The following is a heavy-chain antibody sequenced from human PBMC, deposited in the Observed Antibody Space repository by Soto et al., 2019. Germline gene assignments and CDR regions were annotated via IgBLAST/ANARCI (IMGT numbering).Heavy chain of an antibody. CDR1: GGTFSSYA. J-gene: IGHJ5*02. D-gene: IGHD3-22*01. CDR3: ARDYANRRHYYEVKNWLDP. CDR2: IIPIFGTA. V-gene: IGHV1-69*13. Sequence: GASVKVSCKASGGTFSSYAISWVRQAPGQGLEWMGGIIPIFGTANYAQKFQGRVTITADESTSTAYMELSSLRSEDTAVYYCARDYANRRHYYEVKNWLDPCGQGTMVTV.